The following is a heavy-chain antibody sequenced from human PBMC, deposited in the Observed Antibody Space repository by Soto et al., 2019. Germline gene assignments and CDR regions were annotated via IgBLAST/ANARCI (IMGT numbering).Heavy chain of an antibody. D-gene: IGHD6-13*01. CDR3: ARAGYSSSWYGSDFDY. CDR1: GYSFTSYW. J-gene: IGHJ4*02. Sequence: GESLKISCKGSGYSFTSYWIGWVRQMPGKGLEWMGIIYPGDSDTRYSPSFQGQVTISADKSISTAYLQWSSLKASDTAMYYCARAGYSSSWYGSDFDYWGQGTLVTVSS. V-gene: IGHV5-51*01. CDR2: IYPGDSDT.